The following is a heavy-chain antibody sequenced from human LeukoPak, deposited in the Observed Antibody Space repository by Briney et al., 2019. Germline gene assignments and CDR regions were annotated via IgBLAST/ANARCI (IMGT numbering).Heavy chain of an antibody. CDR3: ARDSYVLRFLEWSF. CDR2: ISSSRSTF. CDR1: GFTFSDYD. V-gene: IGHV3-48*01. Sequence: GGSLRLSCVGSGFTFSDYDMNWVHQAPGKGLEWVSYISSSRSTFYYADSVKGRFTISRDNAENSLYLQMNSLRAEDTAVYYCARDSYVLRFLEWSFRGQGTLVTVSS. D-gene: IGHD3-3*01. J-gene: IGHJ4*02.